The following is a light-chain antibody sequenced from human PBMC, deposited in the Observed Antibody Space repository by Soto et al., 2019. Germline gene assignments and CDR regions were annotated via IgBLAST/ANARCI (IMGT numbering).Light chain of an antibody. CDR2: GAS. CDR1: QSVTSTS. J-gene: IGKJ4*01. Sequence: EIVLTQSPGTLSLSPGESATLSCRASQSVTSTSLAWYQHKPGQAPRLLIYGASSRATGIPDRFSGSGSGTDFTLTISRLEPADFAVFHCQQYGSSPLTFGGGTKVEIK. V-gene: IGKV3-20*01. CDR3: QQYGSSPLT.